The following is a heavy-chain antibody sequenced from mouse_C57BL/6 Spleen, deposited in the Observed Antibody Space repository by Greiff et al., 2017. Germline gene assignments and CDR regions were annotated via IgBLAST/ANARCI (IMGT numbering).Heavy chain of an antibody. Sequence: EVKLMESGGGLVQPGGSMKLSCVASGFTFSNYWMNWVRQSPEKGLEWVAQIRLKSDNYATHYAESVKGRFTISRDDSKSSVYLKMNNLRAEDTGIYYCTAYYSNYVGAYWGQGTLVTVSA. CDR3: TAYYSNYVGAY. CDR2: IRLKSDNYAT. V-gene: IGHV6-3*01. D-gene: IGHD2-5*01. J-gene: IGHJ3*01. CDR1: GFTFSNYW.